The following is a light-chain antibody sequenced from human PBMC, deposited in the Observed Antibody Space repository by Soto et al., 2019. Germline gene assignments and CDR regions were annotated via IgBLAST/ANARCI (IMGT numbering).Light chain of an antibody. J-gene: IGKJ1*01. CDR3: QQHRR. Sequence: VLPQSPGTPPFSPGERAILSCSATQRLSSQYLALYQQKPRQAPRLLIYVASTRAAGIPDRFPGSWLGQQLTLPISRLEPVDFELLFCQQHRRFGQGTKGDIK. CDR2: VAS. CDR1: QRLSSQY. V-gene: IGKV3-20*01.